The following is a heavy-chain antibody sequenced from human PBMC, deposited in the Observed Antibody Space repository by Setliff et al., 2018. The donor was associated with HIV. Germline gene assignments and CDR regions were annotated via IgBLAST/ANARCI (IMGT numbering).Heavy chain of an antibody. D-gene: IGHD6-19*01. CDR3: ARRSGWSLDY. CDR1: GGSFSSYY. CDR2: INQSGST. J-gene: IGHJ4*02. Sequence: SETLSLTCAVSGGSFSSYYWIWIRQVPGKGLEWIGEINQSGSTNYNTSLKSRVTISVDTSKNQFFLNLRSVTAADAAVYYCARRSGWSLDYWGQGTLVTVSS. V-gene: IGHV4-34*01.